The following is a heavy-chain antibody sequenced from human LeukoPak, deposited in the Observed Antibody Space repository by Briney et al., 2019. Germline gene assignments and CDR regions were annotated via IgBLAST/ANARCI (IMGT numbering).Heavy chain of an antibody. CDR2: ISSRSSYI. CDR1: AFTFSSYS. D-gene: IGHD5-12*01. J-gene: IGHJ4*02. CDR3: ARDRLIVATIPYYFDY. Sequence: PGGSLRLSCAASAFTFSSYSMNWVRQAPGKGLEWVSSISSRSSYIYYADSVKGRFTISRDNAKNSLYLQMNSLRAEDTAVYYCARDRLIVATIPYYFDYWGQGTLVTVSS. V-gene: IGHV3-21*01.